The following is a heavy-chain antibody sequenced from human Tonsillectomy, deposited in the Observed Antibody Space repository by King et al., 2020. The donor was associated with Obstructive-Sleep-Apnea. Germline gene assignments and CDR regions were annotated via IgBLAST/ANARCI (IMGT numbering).Heavy chain of an antibody. Sequence: QLQESGPGLVKPSETLSLSCTVSGGSISSNSYWGWLRQPPGKGLEWIGHIYYSGSTYYNPSLKSRVTISVDTSKNQFSLELNSVTAADTAVYYCARADRDIAMGLFDYWGQGTLVTVSS. CDR2: IYYSGST. J-gene: IGHJ4*02. CDR1: GGSISSNSY. CDR3: ARADRDIAMGLFDY. V-gene: IGHV4-39*07. D-gene: IGHD5-18*01.